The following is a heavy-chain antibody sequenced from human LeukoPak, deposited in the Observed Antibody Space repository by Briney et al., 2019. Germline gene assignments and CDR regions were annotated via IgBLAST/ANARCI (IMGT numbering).Heavy chain of an antibody. CDR2: INPNSGGT. CDR3: ARAKSKYYDILTGHSLDY. J-gene: IGHJ4*02. Sequence: ASVKVSCKASGYTFTGYYMHWVRQAPGQGLEWMGWINPNSGGTNYAQKFQGRVTMTRDTSISTAYMELSRLRSDDTAVYYCARAKSKYYDILTGHSLDYWGQGTLVTVSS. D-gene: IGHD3-9*01. CDR1: GYTFTGYY. V-gene: IGHV1-2*02.